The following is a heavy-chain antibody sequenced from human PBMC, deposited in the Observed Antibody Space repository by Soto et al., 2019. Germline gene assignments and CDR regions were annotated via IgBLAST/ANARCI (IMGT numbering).Heavy chain of an antibody. Sequence: SVKVSCKASGGTFSSYAISWVRQAPGQGLEWMGGIIPIFGTANYAQKFQGRVTITADESTSTAYMELSSLRSEDTAVYYCARGYDSSGYYQVAFDYWGQGTLVTVSS. D-gene: IGHD3-22*01. CDR3: ARGYDSSGYYQVAFDY. CDR1: GGTFSSYA. J-gene: IGHJ4*02. V-gene: IGHV1-69*13. CDR2: IIPIFGTA.